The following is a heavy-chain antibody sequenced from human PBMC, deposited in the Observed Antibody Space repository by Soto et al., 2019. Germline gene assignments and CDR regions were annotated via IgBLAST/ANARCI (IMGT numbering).Heavy chain of an antibody. CDR3: GRLTGLPHYYSTDV. CDR1: GYTFTNYW. J-gene: IGHJ6*02. CDR2: IYPGDSDT. D-gene: IGHD3-9*01. V-gene: IGHV5-51*01. Sequence: GESLKISCQGSGYTFTNYWIGWVRQMPGKGLEWMGVIYPGDSDTKHSPSFQGQVTFSADKSINTAYLQWTSLKASDTAMYFCGRLTGLPHYYSTDVWGQGTTVTVSS.